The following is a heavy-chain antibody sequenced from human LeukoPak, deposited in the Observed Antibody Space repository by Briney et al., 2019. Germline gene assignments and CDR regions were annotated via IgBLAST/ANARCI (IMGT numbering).Heavy chain of an antibody. CDR2: IYYSGST. V-gene: IGHV4-39*07. CDR1: GGSISSSSYY. CDR3: ARGWAMPGIWRFDYYYYMDV. Sequence: SETLSLTCTVSGGSISSSSYYWGWIRQPPGKGLEWIGSIYYSGSTFYNPSLKSRVTISVDTSKNQFSLKLSSVTAADTAVYYCARGWAMPGIWRFDYYYYMDVWGKGTTVTVSS. D-gene: IGHD2-2*01. J-gene: IGHJ6*03.